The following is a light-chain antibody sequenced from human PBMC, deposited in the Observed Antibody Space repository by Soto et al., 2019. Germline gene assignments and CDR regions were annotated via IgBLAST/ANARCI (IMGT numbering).Light chain of an antibody. CDR2: GST. V-gene: IGLV1-40*01. J-gene: IGLJ3*02. Sequence: QSALTQPPSVSGAPGQRVTISCTGSISNIGSGYDVLWYQQLPGTAPKLLIYGSTNRPSGVPDRFSGSKSGTSASLAITGLQAEDEADYFCQSYDNGLKVFGGGTKLTVL. CDR1: ISNIGSGYD. CDR3: QSYDNGLKV.